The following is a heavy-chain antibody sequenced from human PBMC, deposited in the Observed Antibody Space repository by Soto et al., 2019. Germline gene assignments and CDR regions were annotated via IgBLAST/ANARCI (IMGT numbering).Heavy chain of an antibody. CDR2: INSDGSST. CDR1: GFTFSSYW. CDR3: ARGSRTLSNWFDP. D-gene: IGHD1-26*01. V-gene: IGHV3-74*01. Sequence: GGSLRLSCAASGFTFSSYWMHWVRQAPGKGLVWVSRINSDGSSTSYADSVKGRFTISRDNAKNTLYLQMNSLRAEDTAVYYCARGSRTLSNWFDPWGQGTLVTVSS. J-gene: IGHJ5*02.